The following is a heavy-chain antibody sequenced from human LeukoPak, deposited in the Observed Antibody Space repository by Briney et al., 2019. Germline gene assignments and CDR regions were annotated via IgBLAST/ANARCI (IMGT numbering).Heavy chain of an antibody. CDR1: GYTFTGYY. CDR2: INPNSGDT. CDR3: ARDLSSSGSYYKGIDY. D-gene: IGHD3-10*01. J-gene: IGHJ4*02. Sequence: GASVKVSCKASGYTFTGYYMHWVRQAPGQGLEWMGWINPNSGDTKYAQKFQGRVTVTSDTSISTGYMEPSRLRSDDTAVYYCARDLSSSGSYYKGIDYWGQGTLVTVSS. V-gene: IGHV1-2*02.